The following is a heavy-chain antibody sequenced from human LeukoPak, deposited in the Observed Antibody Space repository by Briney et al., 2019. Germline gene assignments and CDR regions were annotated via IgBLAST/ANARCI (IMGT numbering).Heavy chain of an antibody. CDR3: ARAHDNVVDPASALKY. J-gene: IGHJ4*02. CDR2: ITSSSSDT. D-gene: IGHD2-15*01. V-gene: IGHV3-21*05. Sequence: GGSLRLSCAASGFIFSSYPMNWVRQAPGKGLEWVSYITSSSSDTHYADSVEGRFTISRDNAKNSLYLQMNSLRAEDTAVYFCARAHDNVVDPASALKYWGQGTLVTVSS. CDR1: GFIFSSYP.